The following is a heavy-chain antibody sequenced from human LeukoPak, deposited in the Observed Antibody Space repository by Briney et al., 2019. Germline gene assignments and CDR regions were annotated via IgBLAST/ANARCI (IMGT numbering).Heavy chain of an antibody. Sequence: KASETLSLTCTVSGGSISSYYWSWIRQPPGKGLEWIGYIYYSGSTNYNPSLKSRVTISVDTSKNQFSLKLSSVTAADTAVYYCARGSSVYSNYYYYYMDVWGKGTTVTVSS. D-gene: IGHD6-13*01. CDR2: IYYSGST. J-gene: IGHJ6*03. CDR1: GGSISSYY. CDR3: ARGSSVYSNYYYYYMDV. V-gene: IGHV4-59*01.